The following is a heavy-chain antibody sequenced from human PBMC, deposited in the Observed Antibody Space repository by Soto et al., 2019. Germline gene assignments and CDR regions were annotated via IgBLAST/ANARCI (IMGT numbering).Heavy chain of an antibody. CDR1: GFTFSSYA. V-gene: IGHV3-23*01. D-gene: IGHD3-22*01. CDR2: ISGSGGST. J-gene: IGHJ6*02. Sequence: GGSLRLSCAASGFTFSSYAMSWVRQAPGKGLEWVSAISGSGGSTYYADSVKGRLTISRDNSKNTLYLQMNSLRAEDTAIYYCAKDIGDYYDSSGYGTLYGMDVWGQGTTVTVSS. CDR3: AKDIGDYYDSSGYGTLYGMDV.